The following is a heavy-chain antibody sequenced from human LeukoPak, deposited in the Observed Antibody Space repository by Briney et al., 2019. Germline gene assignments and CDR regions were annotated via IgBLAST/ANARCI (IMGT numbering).Heavy chain of an antibody. CDR3: ARGPGYYYYINWFDP. J-gene: IGHJ5*02. CDR1: GYTFTSYD. V-gene: IGHV1-8*01. Sequence: ASVKVSCKASGYTFTSYDINWVRQATGQGLEWMGWMNPNSGNTGYAQKFQGRVTMTRNTSISTAYMELSSLRSEDTAVYYCARGPGYYYYINWFDPWGQGTLVTVSS. D-gene: IGHD3-22*01. CDR2: MNPNSGNT.